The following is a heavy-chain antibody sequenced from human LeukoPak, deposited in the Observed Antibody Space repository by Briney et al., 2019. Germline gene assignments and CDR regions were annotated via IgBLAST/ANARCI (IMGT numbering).Heavy chain of an antibody. CDR2: FDPEEGET. Sequence: ASVKVSCKVSGYTLTELSIHWVRQAPGKGLEWMGGFDPEEGETIYAQKFQGRVTMTTDTSTSTAYMELRSLRSDDMAVYYCARGGTYYYDSSGYVPFDYWGQGALVTVSS. J-gene: IGHJ4*02. V-gene: IGHV1-24*01. CDR1: GYTLTELS. D-gene: IGHD3-22*01. CDR3: ARGGTYYYDSSGYVPFDY.